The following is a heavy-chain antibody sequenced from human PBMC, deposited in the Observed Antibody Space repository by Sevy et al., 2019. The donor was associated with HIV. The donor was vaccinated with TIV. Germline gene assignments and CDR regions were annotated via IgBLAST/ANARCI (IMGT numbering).Heavy chain of an antibody. CDR3: ARANYDFWSGYYFDY. CDR2: INHSGST. CDR1: GGSFSGYY. Sequence: SETLSLTCAVYGGSFSGYYWSWIRQPPGKGLEWIGEINHSGSTNYNPTLKSRVTISVDTSKNQFSLKLSSVTAADTAVYYCARANYDFWSGYYFDYWGQGTLVTVSS. V-gene: IGHV4-34*01. J-gene: IGHJ4*02. D-gene: IGHD3-3*01.